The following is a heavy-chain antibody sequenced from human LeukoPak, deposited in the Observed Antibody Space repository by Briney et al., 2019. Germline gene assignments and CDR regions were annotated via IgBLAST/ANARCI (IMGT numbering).Heavy chain of an antibody. CDR2: INPNSGGT. D-gene: IGHD2-2*02. CDR1: GYTFTGYY. V-gene: IGHV1-2*02. J-gene: IGHJ4*02. CDR3: ARVPEGYCSSTSCYTSDY. Sequence: ASVKVSCKASGYTFTGYYMHWVRQAPGQGLEWMGWINPNSGGTNNAQKSQGRVTMTRDTSISTAYMELSRLRSDDTAVYYCARVPEGYCSSTSCYTSDYSGQGTLVTVSS.